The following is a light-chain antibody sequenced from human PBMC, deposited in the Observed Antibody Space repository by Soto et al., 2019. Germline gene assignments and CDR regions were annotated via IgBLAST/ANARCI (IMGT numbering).Light chain of an antibody. J-gene: IGLJ1*01. CDR3: QAWDSSSYV. CDR1: KLGEKY. CDR2: QDR. Sequence: SYELTQPPSVSVSPGQTASITCSGDKLGEKYACWYQQKPGQSPVLVIYQDRKRPSGIPERFSGSNSGNTATLTISGTQAMDEADYYCQAWDSSSYVFGSGTKLTVL. V-gene: IGLV3-1*01.